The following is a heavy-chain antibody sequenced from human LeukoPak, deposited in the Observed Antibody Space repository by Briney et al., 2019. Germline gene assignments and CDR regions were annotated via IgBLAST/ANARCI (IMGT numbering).Heavy chain of an antibody. V-gene: IGHV4-59*01. CDR2: IYYSGST. D-gene: IGHD2-2*01. CDR3: ARAHGGYCSSTSCYILNWFDP. J-gene: IGHJ5*02. CDR1: GFTFSSYA. Sequence: GSLRLSCAASGFTFSSYAMSWIRQPPGKGLEGIGYIYYSGSTNYNPSLKSRVTISVDTSKNQFSLKLSSVTAADTAVYYCARAHGGYCSSTSCYILNWFDPWGQGTLVTVSS.